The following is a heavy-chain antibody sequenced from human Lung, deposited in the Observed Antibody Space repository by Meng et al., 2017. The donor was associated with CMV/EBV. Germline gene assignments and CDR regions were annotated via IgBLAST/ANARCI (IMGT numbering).Heavy chain of an antibody. Sequence: VAGPRLGKPSDTLPRTCAVPGDSITNHDWWAWVRQPPGKGLEWIGEIPHRGSSAYNPSLKSRVSMSIDKSKNQFSLKLTSVTAADTAVYHCLRRSGGSVWGQGTLVTVSS. V-gene: IGHV4-4*02. J-gene: IGHJ1*01. D-gene: IGHD3-10*01. CDR3: LRRSGGSV. CDR2: IPHRGSS. CDR1: GDSITNHDW.